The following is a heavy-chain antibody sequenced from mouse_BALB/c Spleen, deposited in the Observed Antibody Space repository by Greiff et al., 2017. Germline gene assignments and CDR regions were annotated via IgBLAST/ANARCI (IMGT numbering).Heavy chain of an antibody. CDR1: GFTFSSFG. CDR3: ARSSASYGNYVDY. Sequence: EVKVVESGGGLVQPGGSRKLSCAASGFTFSSFGMHWVRQAPEKGLEWVAYISSGSSTIYYADTVKGRFTISRDNPKNTLFLQMTSLRSEDTAMYYCARSSASYGNYVDYWGQGTTLTVSS. J-gene: IGHJ2*01. D-gene: IGHD2-10*01. V-gene: IGHV5-17*02. CDR2: ISSGSSTI.